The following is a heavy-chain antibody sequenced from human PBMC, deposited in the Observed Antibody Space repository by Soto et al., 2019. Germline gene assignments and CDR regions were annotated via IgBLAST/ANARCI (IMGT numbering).Heavy chain of an antibody. CDR1: GFTVSSKY. V-gene: IGHV3-66*01. CDR3: ARDGGLCDGGRCYGRPLDV. CDR2: IQSGGTT. Sequence: EVQLVESGGGLVQPGGSLRLSCAASGFTVSSKYMTWVRQAPGKGLEWVSLIQSGGTTYYAASVKDRCNISRETSENTLHIQMDSLRVEDTAVYYCARDGGLCDGGRCYGRPLDVWGKGTAVSVSS. D-gene: IGHD2-15*01. J-gene: IGHJ6*04.